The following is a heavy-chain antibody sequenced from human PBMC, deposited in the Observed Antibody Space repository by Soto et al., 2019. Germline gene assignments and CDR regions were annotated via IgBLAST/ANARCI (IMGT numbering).Heavy chain of an antibody. CDR1: GFTFSSYS. Sequence: GGSLRLSCAASGFTFSSYSMNWVCQAPGKGLEWVSSISSSSSYIYYADSVKGRFTISRDNAKNSLYLQMNSLRAEDTAVYCCARSTPLPDAFDIWGQGTMVTVSS. J-gene: IGHJ3*02. V-gene: IGHV3-21*01. CDR2: ISSSSSYI. CDR3: ARSTPLPDAFDI.